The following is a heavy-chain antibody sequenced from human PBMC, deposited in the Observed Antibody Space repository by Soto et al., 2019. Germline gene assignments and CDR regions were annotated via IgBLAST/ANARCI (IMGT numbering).Heavy chain of an antibody. V-gene: IGHV3-74*01. J-gene: IGHJ4*02. CDR3: GRGGSDSPMAPGY. Sequence: PGGSLRLSCAASGFTFSSYWMHWVRQAPGKGLVWVSRINPDGSAPNYADSVKGRFTISRDNAKNTLYLQMNSLRAEDTAVFYCGRGGSDSPMAPGYWGQGTLVTVSS. CDR2: INPDGSAP. CDR1: GFTFSSYW. D-gene: IGHD5-18*01.